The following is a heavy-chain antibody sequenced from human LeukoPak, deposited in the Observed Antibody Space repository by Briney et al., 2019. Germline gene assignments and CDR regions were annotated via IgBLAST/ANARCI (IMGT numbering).Heavy chain of an antibody. CDR3: ARDAGDCSSTSCESWFDP. J-gene: IGHJ5*02. V-gene: IGHV1-18*01. Sequence: ASVKVSCKASGYTFTSYAMHWVRQAPGQGLEWMGWISAYNGNTNYAQKLQGRVTMTTDTSTSTAYMELRSLRSDDTAVYYCARDAGDCSSTSCESWFDPWGQGTLVTVSS. CDR1: GYTFTSYA. D-gene: IGHD2-2*01. CDR2: ISAYNGNT.